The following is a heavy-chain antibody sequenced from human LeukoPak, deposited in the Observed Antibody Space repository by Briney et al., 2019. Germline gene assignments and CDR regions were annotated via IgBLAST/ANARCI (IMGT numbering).Heavy chain of an antibody. CDR2: IIPIFGTA. Sequence: SVKVSCKASGGTFSSYAISWVRQAPGQGLEWMGGIIPIFGTANYAQKFQGRVTITTDESTSTAYMELSSLRSEDTAVYYCGRSQRLRSPGHFDYWGQGTLVTVSS. V-gene: IGHV1-69*05. CDR1: GGTFSSYA. J-gene: IGHJ4*02. CDR3: GRSQRLRSPGHFDY. D-gene: IGHD6-25*01.